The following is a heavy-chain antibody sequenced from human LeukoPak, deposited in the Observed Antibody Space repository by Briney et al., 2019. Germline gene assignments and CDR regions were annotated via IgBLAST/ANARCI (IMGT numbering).Heavy chain of an antibody. J-gene: IGHJ6*03. CDR1: GGSFSSYY. V-gene: IGHV4-4*07. Sequence: SETLSLTCTLSGGSFSSYYWSWIRQPPGKGLEWIGRIYTSGSTNYNPSLKSRVTMSVDTSKNQFSLKLSSVTAADTAVYYCARDTPYYDILTGYFSTPEDHYYMDVWGKGTTVTISS. D-gene: IGHD3-9*01. CDR2: IYTSGST. CDR3: ARDTPYYDILTGYFSTPEDHYYMDV.